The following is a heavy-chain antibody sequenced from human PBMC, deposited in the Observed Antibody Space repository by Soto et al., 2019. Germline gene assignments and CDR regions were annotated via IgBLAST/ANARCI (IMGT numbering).Heavy chain of an antibody. Sequence: SETLSLTCTVSGGSVTSDEDYWSWIRQSPGKRLEWIGYISNSGSTGYNPSLKTRLSMSVDRSKNQFTLRLTSVTAADTAVYFCATESGSTYGYFDYWGQGTQVTVSS. D-gene: IGHD4-17*01. CDR3: ATESGSTYGYFDY. J-gene: IGHJ4*02. CDR2: ISNSGST. V-gene: IGHV4-30-4*01. CDR1: GGSVTSDEDY.